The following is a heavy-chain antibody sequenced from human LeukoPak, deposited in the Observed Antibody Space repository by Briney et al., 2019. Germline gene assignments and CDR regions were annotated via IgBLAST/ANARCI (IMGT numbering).Heavy chain of an antibody. Sequence: SQTLSLTCAVSGGSISSSNWWSWVRQPPGKGLEWIVEIYHSGSTNYNPSLKRRVTISVDTSKNQFSLKLSSVTAADTAVYYCARGAWRLASLGDYWGQGTLVTVSS. D-gene: IGHD3-3*02. V-gene: IGHV4-4*02. J-gene: IGHJ4*02. CDR2: IYHSGST. CDR3: ARGAWRLASLGDY. CDR1: GGSISSSNW.